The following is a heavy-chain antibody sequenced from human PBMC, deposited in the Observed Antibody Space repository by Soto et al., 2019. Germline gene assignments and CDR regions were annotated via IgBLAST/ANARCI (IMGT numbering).Heavy chain of an antibody. D-gene: IGHD3-10*01. V-gene: IGHV4-34*01. CDR3: AATMVRGVPYFDY. Sequence: SETLSLTCAVYGGSFSGYYWSWIRQPPGKGLEWIGEINHSGSTNYNPSLKSRVTISVDTSKNQFSLKLNSVTAADTAVYYCAATMVRGVPYFDYWGQGTLVTVSS. CDR1: GGSFSGYY. CDR2: INHSGST. J-gene: IGHJ4*02.